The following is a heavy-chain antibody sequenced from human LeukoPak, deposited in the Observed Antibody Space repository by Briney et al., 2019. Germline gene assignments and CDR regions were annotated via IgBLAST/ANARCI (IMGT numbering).Heavy chain of an antibody. CDR1: GFTFSSYG. Sequence: PGGSLRLSCAASGFTFSSYGMHWVRQAPGKGLEGVAFIRYDGSNKYYADSVKGRFTISRDNSKNTLYLQMNSLRAEDTAVYYCAKDDGAWFGELLGNMDVWGKGTTVTISS. D-gene: IGHD3-10*01. CDR3: AKDDGAWFGELLGNMDV. V-gene: IGHV3-30*02. CDR2: IRYDGSNK. J-gene: IGHJ6*03.